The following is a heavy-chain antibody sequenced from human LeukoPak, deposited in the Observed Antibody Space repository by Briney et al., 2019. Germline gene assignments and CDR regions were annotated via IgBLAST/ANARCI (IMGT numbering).Heavy chain of an antibody. V-gene: IGHV3-66*02. CDR3: ARGGALDY. D-gene: IGHD3-16*01. CDR1: GFTVSSNY. Sequence: GGSLRLSCAASGFTVSSNYMSWVRQAPGKGLEWVSVIHSGGTTYYADSVKGRFTISRDTSRNTAYLQMNSLRAEDTAVYYCARGGALDYWGQGTLVTVSS. J-gene: IGHJ4*02. CDR2: IHSGGTT.